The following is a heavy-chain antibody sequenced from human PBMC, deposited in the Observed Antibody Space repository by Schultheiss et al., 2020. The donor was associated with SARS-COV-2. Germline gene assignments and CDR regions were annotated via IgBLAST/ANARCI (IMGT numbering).Heavy chain of an antibody. Sequence: SETLSLTCAVSGGSISSSNWWSWVRQPPGKGLEWIGEIYHSGSTNYNPSLKSRVTISVDTSKNQFSLKLSSVTAADTAVYYCARDQHWNDVLGYNWFDPWGQGTLVTVSS. CDR1: GGSISSSNW. J-gene: IGHJ5*02. V-gene: IGHV4-4*02. CDR2: IYHSGST. D-gene: IGHD1-1*01. CDR3: ARDQHWNDVLGYNWFDP.